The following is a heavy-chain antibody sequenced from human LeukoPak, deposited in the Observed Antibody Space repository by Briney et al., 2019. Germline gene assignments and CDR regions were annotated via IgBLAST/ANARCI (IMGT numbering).Heavy chain of an antibody. D-gene: IGHD2-2*01. CDR1: GYYFTRYG. J-gene: IGHJ3*02. Sequence: ASVKVSSKASGYYFTRYGISWVRQAPGQGLEWMGRISAYSDYTKYLQKLQGRVTMTTDTSTSRAYMELRSLRSDDTAVYYCARYCNSTLCYEGGRGAFDIWGQGTMVTVSS. CDR3: ARYCNSTLCYEGGRGAFDI. CDR2: ISAYSDYT. V-gene: IGHV1-18*01.